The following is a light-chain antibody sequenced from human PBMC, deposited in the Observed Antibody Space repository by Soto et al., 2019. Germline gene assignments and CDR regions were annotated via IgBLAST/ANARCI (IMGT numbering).Light chain of an antibody. J-gene: IGLJ1*01. Sequence: QSVLTQPASVSGSPVQSITISCTGTSIYIGDYDYVSWYQQHPGKAPKLLISEVSNRPSGVSNRFSGSKSGNTASLTISGLQAEDEADYYCNSYASGNTRVFGTGTKVTVL. CDR1: SIYIGDYDY. V-gene: IGLV2-14*01. CDR3: NSYASGNTRV. CDR2: EVS.